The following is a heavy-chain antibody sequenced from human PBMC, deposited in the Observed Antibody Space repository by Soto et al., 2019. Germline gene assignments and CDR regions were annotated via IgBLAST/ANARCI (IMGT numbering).Heavy chain of an antibody. D-gene: IGHD6-13*01. CDR1: GYTFSGYY. J-gene: IGHJ6*02. Sequence: ASVKLSCKASGYTFSGYYMHWVRHAPGQGLEWMGWINPNSGGTNYAQKFQGWVTMTRDTSISTAYMELSRLRSDDTAVYYCARGIAAAAARGMDVWGQGTTVTVSS. CDR2: INPNSGGT. V-gene: IGHV1-2*04. CDR3: ARGIAAAAARGMDV.